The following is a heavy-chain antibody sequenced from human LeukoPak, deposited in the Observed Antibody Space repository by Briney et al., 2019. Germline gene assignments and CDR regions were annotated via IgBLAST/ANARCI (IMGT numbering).Heavy chain of an antibody. CDR3: ASEGRYWFDP. Sequence: PSETLSLTCTVYGGSISSSSYYWGWIRQPPGKGLEWIGSIYYSGSTYYNPSLKSRVTISVDTSKNQFSLKLSSVTAADTAVYYCASEGRYWFDPWGQGTLVTVSS. V-gene: IGHV4-39*01. J-gene: IGHJ5*02. CDR2: IYYSGST. D-gene: IGHD1-14*01. CDR1: GGSISSSSYY.